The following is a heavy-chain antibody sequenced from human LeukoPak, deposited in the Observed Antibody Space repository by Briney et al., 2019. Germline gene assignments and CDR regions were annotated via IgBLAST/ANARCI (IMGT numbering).Heavy chain of an antibody. CDR1: GFTFSDYY. J-gene: IGHJ3*02. D-gene: IGHD1-7*01. Sequence: GGSLRLSCAASGFTFSDYYMSWIRQAPGKGLEWVSYISSSGSTIYYADSVKGRFTISRDNAKNSLYLQMNSLRAEDTAVYYCASGGRITGTRNGRRAFDIWGQGTMVTVSS. CDR3: ASGGRITGTRNGRRAFDI. V-gene: IGHV3-11*04. CDR2: ISSSGSTI.